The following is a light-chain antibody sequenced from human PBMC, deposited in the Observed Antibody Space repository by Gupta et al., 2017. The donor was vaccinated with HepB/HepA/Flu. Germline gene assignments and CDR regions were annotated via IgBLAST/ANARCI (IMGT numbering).Light chain of an antibody. Sequence: DVQMPQSPSSVSASVGDRVIITCRASQGISSWLAWYQQKPGRDPKLLIYTASTLQGGVPSRCSGSGSGTDFTLTISNLQPEDFLTYYCQQANSSPATFGGGTKVEIK. CDR1: QGISSW. CDR3: QQANSSPAT. V-gene: IGKV1-12*01. CDR2: TAS. J-gene: IGKJ4*01.